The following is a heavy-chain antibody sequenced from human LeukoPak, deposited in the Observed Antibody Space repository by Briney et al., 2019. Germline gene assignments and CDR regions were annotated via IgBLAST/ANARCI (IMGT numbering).Heavy chain of an antibody. Sequence: GGSLRLSCAASGFTFSSYARSWVRQAPGKGLEWVSYISSGTTTIYYADSVKGRFTISRDNAKNSLYLQMNSLRAEDTAVYYCARRYCSSTSCTLDYWGQGTLVTVSS. CDR3: ARRYCSSTSCTLDY. CDR1: GFTFSSYA. J-gene: IGHJ4*02. V-gene: IGHV3-48*04. CDR2: ISSGTTTI. D-gene: IGHD2-2*01.